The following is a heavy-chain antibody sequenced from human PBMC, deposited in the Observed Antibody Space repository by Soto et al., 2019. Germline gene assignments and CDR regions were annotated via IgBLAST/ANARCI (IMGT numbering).Heavy chain of an antibody. CDR2: ISYDGSNK. CDR1: GFTFSSYA. Sequence: QVQLVESGGGVVQPGRSLRLSCAASGFTFSSYAMHWVRQAPGKGLEWVAVISYDGSNKYYADSVKGRFTISRDNSKNTLYLQMNSLRAEDTAVYYCARSPDSSGWSSEYFQNWGQGTLVTVSS. CDR3: ARSPDSSGWSSEYFQN. D-gene: IGHD6-19*01. V-gene: IGHV3-30-3*01. J-gene: IGHJ1*01.